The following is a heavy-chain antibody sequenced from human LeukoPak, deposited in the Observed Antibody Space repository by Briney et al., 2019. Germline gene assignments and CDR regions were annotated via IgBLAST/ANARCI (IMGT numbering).Heavy chain of an antibody. Sequence: GGSLRLSCAASGFTFNSYAMSWVRQAPGKGLGWVSGISGSGVNTYYADSVKGRFTISRDNSKNTLYLQMNSLRAEDTAVYYCAKEGAGIAGTGYFDYWGQGTLVTVSS. CDR3: AKEGAGIAGTGYFDY. CDR1: GFTFNSYA. J-gene: IGHJ4*02. V-gene: IGHV3-23*01. D-gene: IGHD6-13*01. CDR2: ISGSGVNT.